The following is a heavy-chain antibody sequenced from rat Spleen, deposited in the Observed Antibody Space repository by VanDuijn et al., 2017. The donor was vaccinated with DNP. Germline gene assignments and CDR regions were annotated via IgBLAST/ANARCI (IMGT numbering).Heavy chain of an antibody. D-gene: IGHD1-12*01. V-gene: IGHV5-20*01. CDR3: ARGGLYYFDY. CDR2: ISYDVHTT. Sequence: EVQLVESGGGLVQPDRSMKLSCTASGFTFRDYGMAWVLQTPPRGLEWVAYISYDVHTTYFRDSVKGRFTISRDNAKSTLYLQMESLRSEDTATYYCARGGLYYFDYWGQGVMVTVSS. CDR1: GFTFRDYG. J-gene: IGHJ2*01.